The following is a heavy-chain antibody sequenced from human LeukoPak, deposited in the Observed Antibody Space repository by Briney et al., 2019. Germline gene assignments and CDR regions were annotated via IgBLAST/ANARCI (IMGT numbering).Heavy chain of an antibody. J-gene: IGHJ4*02. Sequence: HPGGSLRLSCAASGFTFSNYGMSWVRQAPGKGLEWVSSISGSGDNTYYADSVKGRSAISRDNSKNTPYLQMDSLRVEDTAVYHCAKTNGYYDYWGRGTLVTVSS. CDR3: AKTNGYYDY. V-gene: IGHV3-23*01. CDR2: ISGSGDNT. CDR1: GFTFSNYG. D-gene: IGHD3-22*01.